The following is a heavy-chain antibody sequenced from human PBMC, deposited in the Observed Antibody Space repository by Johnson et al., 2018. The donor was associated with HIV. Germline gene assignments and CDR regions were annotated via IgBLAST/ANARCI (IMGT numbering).Heavy chain of an antibody. Sequence: VQLVESGGGLVQPGGSLKLSCAASGFTFSGSAMHWVRQASGKGLEWVGRIRSKANSYATAYAASVKGRFTISRDDSKNTAYLQMNSLKTEDTAVYYCERDLVVGATPEHDSFDIWGQGTMVTVSS. D-gene: IGHD1-26*01. CDR3: ERDLVVGATPEHDSFDI. CDR1: GFTFSGSA. V-gene: IGHV3-73*02. CDR2: IRSKANSYAT. J-gene: IGHJ3*02.